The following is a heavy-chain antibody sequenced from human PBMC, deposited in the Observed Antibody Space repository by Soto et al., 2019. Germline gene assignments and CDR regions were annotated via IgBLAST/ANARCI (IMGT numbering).Heavy chain of an antibody. V-gene: IGHV1-2*04. CDR3: ARGGYYYGSGSYYKGPFDY. CDR1: GYTFTGYY. Sequence: QVQLVQFGAEVKKPGASVKVSCKASGYTFTGYYMHWVRQAPGQGLEWMGWINPNSGGTNYAQKFQGWVTMTRDTSISTAYMELSRLRSDDTAVYYCARGGYYYGSGSYYKGPFDYWGQGALVTVSS. D-gene: IGHD3-10*01. CDR2: INPNSGGT. J-gene: IGHJ4*02.